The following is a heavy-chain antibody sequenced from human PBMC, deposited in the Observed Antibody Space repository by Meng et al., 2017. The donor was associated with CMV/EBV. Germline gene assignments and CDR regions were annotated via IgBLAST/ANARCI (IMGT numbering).Heavy chain of an antibody. J-gene: IGHJ6*02. CDR3: TRPGIFGVVSGYYYGMDV. V-gene: IGHV3-73*01. Sequence: GESLKISCAASGFTFSGSAMHWVRQASGKGLEWVGRIRSKANRYATAYAASVKGRFTISRDDSKHTAYLQMNSLKTEDTAVYYCTRPGIFGVVSGYYYGMDVWGQGTTVTVSS. CDR1: GFTFSGSA. D-gene: IGHD3-3*01. CDR2: IRSKANRYAT.